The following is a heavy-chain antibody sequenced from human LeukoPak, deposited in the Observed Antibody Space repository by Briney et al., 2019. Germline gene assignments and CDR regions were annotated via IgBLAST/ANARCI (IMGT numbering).Heavy chain of an antibody. V-gene: IGHV1-2*06. CDR2: INPNSGGT. CDR3: ARDRAGSSGWYGEALGY. CDR1: GYTFTGYY. D-gene: IGHD6-19*01. J-gene: IGHJ4*02. Sequence: ALVKVSCKASGYTFTGYYMHWVRQAPGQGLEWMGRINPNSGGTNYAQKFQGRVTMTRDTSISTAYMELSRLRSDDTAMYYCARDRAGSSGWYGEALGYWGQGTLVTVSS.